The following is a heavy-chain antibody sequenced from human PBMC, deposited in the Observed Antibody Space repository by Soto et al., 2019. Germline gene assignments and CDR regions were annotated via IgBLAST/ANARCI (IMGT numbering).Heavy chain of an antibody. CDR3: ARSYRDCSGGSCYSDAFDI. V-gene: IGHV3-33*01. D-gene: IGHD2-15*01. CDR2: IWYDGSNK. Sequence: QVQLVESGGGVVQPGRSLRLSCAASGFTFSSYGMHWVRQAPGKGLEWVAVIWYDGSNKYYADSVKGRFTISRDNSKNTLYLQRNGLRAEDTAVYYCARSYRDCSGGSCYSDAFDIWGQGTMVTVSS. J-gene: IGHJ3*02. CDR1: GFTFSSYG.